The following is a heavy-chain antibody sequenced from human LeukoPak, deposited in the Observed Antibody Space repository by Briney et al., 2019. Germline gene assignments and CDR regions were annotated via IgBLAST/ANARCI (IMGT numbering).Heavy chain of an antibody. Sequence: GGSLRLSCAASGFTFSDYAVNWVRQAPGKGLEWVAFIRSKAYGGTTEYAASVKGRFTFSRDDSKSIAYLQMNKLKTEDTAVDYCTCGGGCLYYLDYYGQEALVTVSS. J-gene: IGHJ4*02. CDR2: IRSKAYGGTT. CDR3: TCGGGCLYYLDY. CDR1: GFTFSDYA. D-gene: IGHD2-21*02. V-gene: IGHV3-49*04.